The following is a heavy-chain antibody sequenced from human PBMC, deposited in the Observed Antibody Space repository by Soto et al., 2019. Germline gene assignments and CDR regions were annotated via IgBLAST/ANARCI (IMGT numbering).Heavy chain of an antibody. CDR1: GGSLATGSSY. J-gene: IGHJ2*01. CDR2: VHNSGST. CDR3: ARHRQFGVAPFDL. V-gene: IGHV4-31*02. Sequence: SETLSLTCSLSGGSLATGSSYWSWIRQHPGKGLEWLGYVHNSGSTFSNPSLKSRIAMSVDTSNNQVSLQLTAVTAADTAVYSCARHRQFGVAPFDLWGRGTLVTVSS. D-gene: IGHD6-13*01.